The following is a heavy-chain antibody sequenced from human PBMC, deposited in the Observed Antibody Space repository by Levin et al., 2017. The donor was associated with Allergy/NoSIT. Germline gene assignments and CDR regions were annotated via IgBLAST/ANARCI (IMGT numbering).Heavy chain of an antibody. CDR2: IYYSGST. D-gene: IGHD2-2*03. V-gene: IGHV4-31*03. J-gene: IGHJ4*02. CDR3: AREDGSTVDF. CDR1: GGSISGGGYH. Sequence: SETLSLTCTVSGGSISGGGYHWTWIRQHPEKGLEWIGYIYYSGSTFYNPSLKSRLMISVATSKNQFSLNVSSVTAADTAVYYCAREDGSTVDFWGQGALVTVAS.